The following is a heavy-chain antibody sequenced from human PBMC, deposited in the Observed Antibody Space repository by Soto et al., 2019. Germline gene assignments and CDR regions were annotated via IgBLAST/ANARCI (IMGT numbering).Heavy chain of an antibody. Sequence: SETLSLTCTVSGGSISSYYWSWIRQPAGKGLEWIGRIYDIGSTNYNPSLKSRVTMSVDTSKNQFSLKLSSVTAADTAVYYCARDEGSSWPRLREFDPWGQGTLVTVSS. CDR3: ARDEGSSWPRLREFDP. CDR1: GGSISSYY. V-gene: IGHV4-4*07. J-gene: IGHJ5*02. CDR2: IYDIGST. D-gene: IGHD6-13*01.